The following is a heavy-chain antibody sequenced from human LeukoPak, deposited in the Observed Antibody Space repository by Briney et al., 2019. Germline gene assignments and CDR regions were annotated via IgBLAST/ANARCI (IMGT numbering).Heavy chain of an antibody. CDR1: GGSISSYY. J-gene: IGHJ5*02. CDR2: IYYSGST. Sequence: RTSETLSLTCTVSGGSISSYYWSWIRQPPGKGLEWIGYIYYSGSTNYNPSLKSRVTISVDTSKNQFSLKLSTVTAADTAVYYCARATQGYNWFDPWGQGTLVSVSS. CDR3: ARATQGYNWFDP. V-gene: IGHV4-59*01.